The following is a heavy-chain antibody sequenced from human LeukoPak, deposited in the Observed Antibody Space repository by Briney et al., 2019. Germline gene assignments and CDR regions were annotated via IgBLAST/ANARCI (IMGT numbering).Heavy chain of an antibody. D-gene: IGHD3-3*01. J-gene: IGHJ6*03. CDR1: GDSISSGDYY. CDR2: FYFTGST. V-gene: IGHV4-61*08. Sequence: PSETLSLTCTVSGDSISSGDYYWSWIRQPPGKGLEWIGYFYFTGSTNYNPSLKSRVTISLDTSKKQFSLNLRSVTAADTAVYYCARSPRKSGVLIRRSYYYYMDVWGKGTTVTVSS. CDR3: ARSPRKSGVLIRRSYYYYMDV.